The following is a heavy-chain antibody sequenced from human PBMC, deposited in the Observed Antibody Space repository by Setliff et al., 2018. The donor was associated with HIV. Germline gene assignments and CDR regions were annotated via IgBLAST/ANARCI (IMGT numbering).Heavy chain of an antibody. CDR3: ARGPAEWQIVVVPAAHWYFDL. CDR1: GGSISSYY. D-gene: IGHD2-2*01. CDR2: IYTSGST. Sequence: SETLSLTCTVSGGSISSYYWSWIRQPAGKGLEWIGRIYTSGSTNYNPSLKSRVTMSVDTSKNQFSLKLNSVTAADTAVYYCARGPAEWQIVVVPAAHWYFDLWGRGTLVTVSS. V-gene: IGHV4-4*07. J-gene: IGHJ2*01.